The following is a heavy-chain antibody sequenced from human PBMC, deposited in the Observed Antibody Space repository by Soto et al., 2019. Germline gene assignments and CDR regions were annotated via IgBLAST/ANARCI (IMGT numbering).Heavy chain of an antibody. CDR3: GRDRNLGGGYACCYHGMDV. CDR2: IYYSGST. V-gene: IGHV4-59*12. Sequence: SETLSLTCTVSGGSLSNYYWNWIRQSPGKGLEWIGYIYYSGSTYYNPSLKSRVTIAVDTSKNQFSLKLSSATAADTAVYYCGRDRNLGGGYACCYHGMDVWGHGTRVTVSS. J-gene: IGHJ6*02. CDR1: GGSLSNYY. D-gene: IGHD5-12*01.